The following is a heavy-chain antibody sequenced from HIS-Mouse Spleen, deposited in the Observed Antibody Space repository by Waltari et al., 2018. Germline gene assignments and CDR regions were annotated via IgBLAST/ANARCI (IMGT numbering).Heavy chain of an antibody. CDR2: MYWDDDK. J-gene: IGHJ4*02. D-gene: IGHD6-19*01. V-gene: IGHV2-70*15. Sequence: QVTLRESGPALVKPTHTHTLPFTFSGFSLSTSGMCVSWNRQPPGKALEWLARMYWDDDKYYSTSLKTRLTISRDTSKNQVVLTMTNMDPLDTATYYCARIAEGYTSGWYAFDYWGQGTLVTVSS. CDR3: ARIAEGYTSGWYAFDY. CDR1: GFSLSTSGMC.